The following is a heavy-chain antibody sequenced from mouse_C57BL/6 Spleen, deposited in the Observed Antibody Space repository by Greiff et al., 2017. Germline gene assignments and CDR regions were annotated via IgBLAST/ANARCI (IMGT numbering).Heavy chain of an antibody. CDR3: TTIYYGTAWFAY. V-gene: IGHV14-4*01. CDR1: GFNIKDDY. D-gene: IGHD2-1*01. CDR2: IDPENGDT. Sequence: EVKVVESGAELVRPGASVKLSCTASGFNIKDDYMHWVKQRPEQGLEWIGWIDPENGDTGYASKFQGKATITADTSSNTAYLQLSSLTSEDTAVYYCTTIYYGTAWFAYWGQGTLVTVSA. J-gene: IGHJ3*01.